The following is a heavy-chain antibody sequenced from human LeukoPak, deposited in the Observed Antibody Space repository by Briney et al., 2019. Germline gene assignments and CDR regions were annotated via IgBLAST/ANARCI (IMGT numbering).Heavy chain of an antibody. CDR2: IWYDGNKK. CDR3: ARDRGYDPHYYFDY. V-gene: IGHV3-33*01. CDR1: GFTFSSYA. D-gene: IGHD5-12*01. J-gene: IGHJ4*02. Sequence: GRSLRLSCAASGFTFSSYAMHWVRQAPAKGLEWVALIWYDGNKKYFEDSVKGRFTISKDNSKNTLYLQMNSLRAEDTAVYYCARDRGYDPHYYFDYWGQGTLVTVSS.